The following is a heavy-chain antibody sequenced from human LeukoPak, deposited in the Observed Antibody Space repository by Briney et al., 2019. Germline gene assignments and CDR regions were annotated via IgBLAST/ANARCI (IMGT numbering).Heavy chain of an antibody. D-gene: IGHD3-9*01. J-gene: IGHJ4*02. CDR1: GGSISSYY. Sequence: SETLSLTCTVSGGSISSYYWSWIRQPPGKGLEWIGYIYYSGSTNYNPSLKSRVTISVDTSKNQFSLKLSSVTAADTAMYYCARYYDILTGQDYWGQGTLVTVSS. CDR3: ARYYDILTGQDY. CDR2: IYYSGST. V-gene: IGHV4-59*01.